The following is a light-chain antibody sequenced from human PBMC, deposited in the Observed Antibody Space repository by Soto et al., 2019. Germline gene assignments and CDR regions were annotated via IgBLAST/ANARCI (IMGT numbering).Light chain of an antibody. V-gene: IGKV1-5*03. Sequence: DIQMTQSPSTLSASVGDRVTITFRTIHSICGLLAWYQQKPGKAPKLLIYKASSLESGVPSRFSGSGSGTEFTLSISSLQPDDFASYYWQQYNSYSTFGQGTKVDI. CDR1: HSICGL. J-gene: IGKJ1*01. CDR3: QQYNSYST. CDR2: KAS.